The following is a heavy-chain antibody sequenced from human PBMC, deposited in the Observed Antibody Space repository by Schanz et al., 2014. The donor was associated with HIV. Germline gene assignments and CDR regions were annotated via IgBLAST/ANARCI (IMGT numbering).Heavy chain of an antibody. CDR2: INWSSSSI. D-gene: IGHD1-7*01. CDR3: VRRRRGNYGPFDY. V-gene: IGHV3-9*01. CDR1: GFAFPDYS. J-gene: IGHJ4*02. Sequence: VQLVESGGGVVQPGRSLRLSCAASGFAFPDYSFHWVRQPPGRGLEWVSGINWSSSSIAYADSVKGRFSLSRDNARDSLSLQMSSLRSEDTAVYYCVRRRRGNYGPFDYWGQGTLVTVSS.